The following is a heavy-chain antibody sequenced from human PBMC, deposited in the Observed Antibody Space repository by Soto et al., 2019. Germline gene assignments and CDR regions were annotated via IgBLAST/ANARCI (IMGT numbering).Heavy chain of an antibody. CDR3: VMVDNDVTTTPQDV. CDR2: ISPYTGNT. D-gene: IGHD5-12*01. CDR1: GYIFGNYG. Sequence: QVQLVQSGDEVKKPGASVKVSCKASGYIFGNYGIACVRQAPGQGLEWMGGISPYTGNTHSATKVQGRLTMTTDTATSTAYLDLGSLTSDDTAVHYCVMVDNDVTTTPQDVGGQGTMVTVS. J-gene: IGHJ6*02. V-gene: IGHV1-18*01.